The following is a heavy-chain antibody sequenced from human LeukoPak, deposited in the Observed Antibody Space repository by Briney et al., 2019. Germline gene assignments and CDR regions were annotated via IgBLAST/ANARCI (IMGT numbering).Heavy chain of an antibody. V-gene: IGHV3-7*05. Sequence: GGSLRLSCAASGFTFSTYWMSWVRQAPGKGLEWVANMNQDGTEKNYVDSVKGRFTISRDNAKNSLYVQMNSLRAEDTAVYYCARDRGSSTFDIWGQGTMVTVSS. J-gene: IGHJ3*02. CDR1: GFTFSTYW. CDR3: ARDRGSSTFDI. CDR2: MNQDGTEK.